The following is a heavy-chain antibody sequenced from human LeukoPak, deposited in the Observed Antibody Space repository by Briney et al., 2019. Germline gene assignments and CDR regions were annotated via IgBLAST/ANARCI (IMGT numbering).Heavy chain of an antibody. D-gene: IGHD1-26*01. CDR3: VAWGNSGNS. Sequence: GGSLRLSCAASGFTFSGHWMSWVRQAPTKGLEWVAHMNGDGSQIYYMDFVKGRFTISRDNAKNSLYLQMNGLRAEDTAVYYCVAWGNSGNSWGQGTMVIVSS. CDR2: MNGDGSQI. CDR1: GFTFSGHW. J-gene: IGHJ3*01. V-gene: IGHV3-7*01.